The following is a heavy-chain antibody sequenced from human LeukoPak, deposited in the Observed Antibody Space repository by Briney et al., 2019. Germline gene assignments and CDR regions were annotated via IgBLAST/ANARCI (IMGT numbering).Heavy chain of an antibody. CDR3: TRGAGTSWFDY. D-gene: IGHD2-2*01. Sequence: ASVTVSCTPSGYTFTVNYLHWVRQAPGQGLEWVGWMNPNSGGTGYAQKFQGRVTMTRDTSISTAYMELSSLTSDDTAVYYCTRGAGTSWFDYWGQGSLVTVSS. CDR2: MNPNSGGT. J-gene: IGHJ4*02. CDR1: GYTFTVNY. V-gene: IGHV1-2*02.